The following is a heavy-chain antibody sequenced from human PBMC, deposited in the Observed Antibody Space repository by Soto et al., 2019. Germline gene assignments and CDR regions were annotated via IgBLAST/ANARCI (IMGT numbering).Heavy chain of an antibody. CDR2: ISSSSSTI. CDR3: ARHPERIAQIGWFDP. Sequence: GGSLRLSCAASGFTFSSYSMNWIRQAPGKGLEWVSYISSSSSTIYYADSVKGRFTISRDNAKNSLYLQMNSLRAEDTAVYYCARHPERIAQIGWFDPWGQGTLVTVSS. J-gene: IGHJ5*02. D-gene: IGHD6-13*01. CDR1: GFTFSSYS. V-gene: IGHV3-48*01.